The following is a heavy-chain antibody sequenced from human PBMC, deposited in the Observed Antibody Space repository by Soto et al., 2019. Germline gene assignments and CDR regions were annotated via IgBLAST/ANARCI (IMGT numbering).Heavy chain of an antibody. J-gene: IGHJ5*02. CDR3: ARDSQGPTSSRFSFDP. V-gene: IGHV4-31*03. CDR2: IYYSGST. CDR1: GGSISSGGYY. D-gene: IGHD3-10*01. Sequence: QVQLQESGPGLVKPSQTLSLTCTVSGGSISSGGYYWSWIRQHPGKGLEWIGYIYYSGSTYYNPSPKRRVTISVDTSKNQFSLKLSSVTAADTAVYYCARDSQGPTSSRFSFDPWGQGTLVTVSS.